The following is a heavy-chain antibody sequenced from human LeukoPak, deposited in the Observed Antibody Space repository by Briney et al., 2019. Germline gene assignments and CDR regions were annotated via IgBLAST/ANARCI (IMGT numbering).Heavy chain of an antibody. CDR1: GGSISSSSYY. CDR3: ARNSSSWYINY. Sequence: SETLSLTCTVSGGSISSSSYYWGWIRQPPGKGLEWIGSIYYSGSTYYNPSLKSRVTISVDTSKNQFSLKLSSVTAADTAVYYCARNSSSWYINYWGQGTLVTVSS. D-gene: IGHD6-13*01. V-gene: IGHV4-39*01. CDR2: IYYSGST. J-gene: IGHJ4*02.